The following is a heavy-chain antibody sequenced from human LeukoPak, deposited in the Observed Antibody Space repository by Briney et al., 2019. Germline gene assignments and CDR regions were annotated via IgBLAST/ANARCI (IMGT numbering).Heavy chain of an antibody. Sequence: GGSLRLSCAASGFTFSSYAMSWVRQAPGKGLEWVANIKLDGSEKYYMNSVKGRFTISRDNAKNSLSLQMSSLRAEDTAVYYCARETRGSYVPGLDSWGQGTLATVSS. J-gene: IGHJ4*02. CDR3: ARETRGSYVPGLDS. CDR1: GFTFSSYA. V-gene: IGHV3-7*01. CDR2: IKLDGSEK. D-gene: IGHD1-26*01.